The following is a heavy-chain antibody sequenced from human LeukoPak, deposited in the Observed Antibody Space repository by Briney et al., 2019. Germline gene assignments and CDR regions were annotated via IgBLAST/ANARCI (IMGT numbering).Heavy chain of an antibody. J-gene: IGHJ4*02. CDR3: AHSEGYIEFDY. D-gene: IGHD1-1*01. CDR2: IYWNDDK. V-gene: IGHV2-5*01. Sequence: SGPTLVKPTQTLTLTCTFSGFSLSTSGVGVGWIRQPPGKALEWLALIYWNDDKRYSPSLKSRLTITKDTSKNQVVLTMTNMDPVDKATYFWAHSEGYIEFDYWGQGTLVTVSS. CDR1: GFSLSTSGVG.